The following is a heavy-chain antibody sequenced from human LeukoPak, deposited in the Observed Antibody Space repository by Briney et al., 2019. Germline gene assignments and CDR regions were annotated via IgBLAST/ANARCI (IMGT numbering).Heavy chain of an antibody. Sequence: EGSLRLSCAASGFTFSSYSMNWVRQAPGKGLEWVSYISSSSSTIYYADSVKGRFTISRDNAKNSLYLQMNSLRAEDTAVYYCARESIAAAEDYWGQGTLVTVSS. V-gene: IGHV3-48*01. CDR1: GFTFSSYS. CDR3: ARESIAAAEDY. D-gene: IGHD6-13*01. J-gene: IGHJ4*02. CDR2: ISSSSSTI.